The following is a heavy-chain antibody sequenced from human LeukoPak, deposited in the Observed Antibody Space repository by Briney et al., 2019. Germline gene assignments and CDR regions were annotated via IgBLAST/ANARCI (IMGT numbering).Heavy chain of an antibody. Sequence: GGSLRLSCAASGFTFSTYAMSWVRQAPGKGLEWVSSISGSGGGTYYADSVKGRFTISRNNANNSVFLQMNNLRAEDSAIYYCARGVRWAYYFDYWGQGSLVTVSS. CDR1: GFTFSTYA. CDR2: ISGSGGGT. V-gene: IGHV3-23*01. CDR3: ARGVRWAYYFDY. J-gene: IGHJ4*02. D-gene: IGHD4-23*01.